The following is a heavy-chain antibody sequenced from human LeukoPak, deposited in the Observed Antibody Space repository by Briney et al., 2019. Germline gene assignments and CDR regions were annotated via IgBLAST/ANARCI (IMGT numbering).Heavy chain of an antibody. D-gene: IGHD6-13*01. CDR2: ISRSGDTT. CDR1: GFTFANYA. CDR3: AKSRLAAAGAASDY. Sequence: GGSLRLSCAASGFTFANYAMSWVRKAPGKGLEFVSSISRSGDTTFYADSVKGRFTISRDNSKDTLYLQMDRLRADDAAVYYCAKSRLAAAGAASDYWGQGTLVTVSS. V-gene: IGHV3-23*01. J-gene: IGHJ4*02.